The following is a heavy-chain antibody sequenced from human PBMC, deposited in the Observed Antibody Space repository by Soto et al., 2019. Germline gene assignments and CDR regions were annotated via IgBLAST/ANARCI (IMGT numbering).Heavy chain of an antibody. J-gene: IGHJ4*02. V-gene: IGHV4-30-4*08. CDR2: ISYSGST. CDR3: ATMGTPATGLYFFDY. CDR1: GGSFSGYY. D-gene: IGHD2-15*01. Sequence: PSETLSLTCDVFGGSFSGYYWSWIRQPPGKGLEWIGFISYSGSTYYSTSLKSRVTISVDTSKSQFSLNLSFVTAADTAVYYCATMGTPATGLYFFDYWGQGSLVT.